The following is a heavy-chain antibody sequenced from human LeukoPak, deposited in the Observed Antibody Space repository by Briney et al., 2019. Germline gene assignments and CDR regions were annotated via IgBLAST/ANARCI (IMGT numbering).Heavy chain of an antibody. CDR2: INPNSGGT. D-gene: IGHD2-15*01. Sequence: ASVKVSCKASGYTFTGYYMHWVRQAPGQGLEWMGWINPNSGGTNYAQKLQGRVTMTTDTSTSTAYMELRSLRSDDTAVYYCARAEFVAYYFDYWGQGTLVTVSS. CDR1: GYTFTGYY. J-gene: IGHJ4*02. V-gene: IGHV1-2*02. CDR3: ARAEFVAYYFDY.